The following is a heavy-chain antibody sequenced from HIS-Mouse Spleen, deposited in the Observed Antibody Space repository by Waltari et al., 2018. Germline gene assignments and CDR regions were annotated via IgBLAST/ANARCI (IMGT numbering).Heavy chain of an antibody. CDR3: ARDPRWNDGIDY. J-gene: IGHJ4*02. CDR1: GGSISSSSYY. V-gene: IGHV4-39*07. CDR2: IYYSGGT. D-gene: IGHD1-1*01. Sequence: QLQLQESGPGLVKPSETLSLTCTVSGGSISSSSYYWGWIRQPPGKGLEWIGSIYYSGGTYYPPSLKRRVTISVDTSKNQFSLKLSSVTAADTAVYYCARDPRWNDGIDYWGQGTLVTVSS.